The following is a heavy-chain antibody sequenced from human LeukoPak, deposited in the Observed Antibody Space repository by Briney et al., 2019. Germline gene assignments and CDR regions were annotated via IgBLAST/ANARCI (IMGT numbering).Heavy chain of an antibody. CDR3: ARDNSVRDEAWWFNP. D-gene: IGHD5-24*01. J-gene: IGHJ5*02. V-gene: IGHV3-23*01. CDR1: GFSLSSYA. Sequence: GGSLRLSCAASGFSLSSYAMSWVRQAPGKGLEWVSAISSTDAGTYHADSVRGRFTISRDSSKNTLYLQMNSLRAEDTAVYYCARDNSVRDEAWWFNPWGQGTLVTVSS. CDR2: ISSTDAGT.